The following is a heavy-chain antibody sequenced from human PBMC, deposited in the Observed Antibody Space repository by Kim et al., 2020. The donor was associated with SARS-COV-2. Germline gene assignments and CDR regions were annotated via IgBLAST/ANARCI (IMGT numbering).Heavy chain of an antibody. Sequence: SETLSLTCTVSGGSISSYYWSWIRQPPGKGLEWIWYIYYSGSTNYNPSLTSRVTISVDTSKNQFSLKLSSVTAADTAVYYCARGRGSSGWYQIDYCGQGTLVTVSS. D-gene: IGHD6-19*01. CDR2: IYYSGST. J-gene: IGHJ4*02. CDR3: ARGRGSSGWYQIDY. CDR1: GGSISSYY. V-gene: IGHV4-59*01.